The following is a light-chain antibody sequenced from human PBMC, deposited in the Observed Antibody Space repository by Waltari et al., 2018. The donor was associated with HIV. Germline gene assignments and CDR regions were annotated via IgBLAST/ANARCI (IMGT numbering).Light chain of an antibody. Sequence: QSVLTQPPSASGTPGQRVAISCSRGSSNIVAHILNSSQLLPARAPRLLSYATNQRPSGVPDRFSGSKSGTSASLAISGLQSEEEGDYYCATWDNGLNGRHVFGTGTQVTV. CDR3: ATWDNGLNGRHV. CDR1: SSNIVAHI. V-gene: IGLV1-44*01. CDR2: ATN. J-gene: IGLJ1*01.